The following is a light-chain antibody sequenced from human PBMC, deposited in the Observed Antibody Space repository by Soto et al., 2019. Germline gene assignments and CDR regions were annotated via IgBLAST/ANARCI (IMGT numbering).Light chain of an antibody. CDR1: HIISSW. V-gene: IGKV1-5*01. CDR2: DAS. J-gene: IGKJ1*01. Sequence: DIHMTQSPSTLSASVGHIFTITCRASHIISSWLAWYQQKPGKAPKLLIYDASSLETGVPSRFSGSRSGTEFTLPISSLQPEDFATYYCQQYRTFGQGTKVDIK. CDR3: QQYRT.